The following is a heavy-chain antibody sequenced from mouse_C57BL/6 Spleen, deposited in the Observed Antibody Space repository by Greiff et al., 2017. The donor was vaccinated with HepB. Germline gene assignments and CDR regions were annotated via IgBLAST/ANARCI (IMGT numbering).Heavy chain of an antibody. Sequence: VQLQQSGAELVRPGASVKLSCTASGFNIKDYYMHWVKQRPEQGLEWIGWIDPENGDTEYASKFQGKATITADTSSNTAYLQLSSLTSEDTAVYYCTTWSNEAMDYWGQGTSVTVSS. V-gene: IGHV14-4*01. CDR1: GFNIKDYY. CDR3: TTWSNEAMDY. CDR2: IDPENGDT. J-gene: IGHJ4*01. D-gene: IGHD2-5*01.